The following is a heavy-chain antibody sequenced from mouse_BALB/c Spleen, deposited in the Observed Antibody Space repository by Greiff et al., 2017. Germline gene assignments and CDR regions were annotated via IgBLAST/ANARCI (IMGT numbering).Heavy chain of an antibody. D-gene: IGHD2-4*01. Sequence: VQLQQSGPGLVKPSQSLSLTCTVTGYSITSDYAWNWIRQFPGNKLEWMGYISYSGSTSYNPSLKSRISITRDTSKNQFFLQLNSVTTEDTATYYCARGSTMIKGWFAYWGQGTLVTVSA. CDR2: ISYSGST. V-gene: IGHV3-2*02. J-gene: IGHJ3*01. CDR1: GYSITSDYA. CDR3: ARGSTMIKGWFAY.